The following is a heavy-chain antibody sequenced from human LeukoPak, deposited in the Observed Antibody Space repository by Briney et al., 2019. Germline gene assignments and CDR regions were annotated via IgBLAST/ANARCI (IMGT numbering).Heavy chain of an antibody. CDR3: ARDRDGDYYESYGMDV. J-gene: IGHJ6*02. V-gene: IGHV4-4*07. Sequence: PSETLSLTCTVSGGSISSYYWSWIRQPAGKGLEWIGRIYTSVSTNYNPSLKSRVTMSVDTSKNHFSLKLSSVPAADTAVYYCARDRDGDYYESYGMDVWGQGTTVTVSS. CDR1: GGSISSYY. CDR2: IYTSVST. D-gene: IGHD4-17*01.